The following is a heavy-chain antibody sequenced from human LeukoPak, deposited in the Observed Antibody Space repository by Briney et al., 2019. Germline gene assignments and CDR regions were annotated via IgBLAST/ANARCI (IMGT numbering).Heavy chain of an antibody. CDR2: INPNSGGT. Sequence: ASVKVSCKASGYTFTGYYMHWVRQAPGQGLEWMGWINPNSGGTNYAQKFQGRVTITADKSTSTAYMELSSLRSEDTAVYYCASRVNDFWSGYCLDYWGQGTLVTVSS. J-gene: IGHJ4*02. D-gene: IGHD3-3*01. CDR1: GYTFTGYY. CDR3: ASRVNDFWSGYCLDY. V-gene: IGHV1-2*02.